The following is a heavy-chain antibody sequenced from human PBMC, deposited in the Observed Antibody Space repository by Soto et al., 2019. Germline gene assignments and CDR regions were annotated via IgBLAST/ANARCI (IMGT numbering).Heavy chain of an antibody. Sequence: LRLSCAASGFTFNNYVMSWVRQAPGKGLEWVSGISSTGGGTYYADSVKGRFTISRDNAKNSLYLQMNSLRAEDTAVYYCARYSGRGADYGMDVWGQGTTVTVSS. CDR1: GFTFNNYV. J-gene: IGHJ6*02. V-gene: IGHV3-23*01. CDR3: ARYSGRGADYGMDV. CDR2: ISSTGGGT. D-gene: IGHD5-12*01.